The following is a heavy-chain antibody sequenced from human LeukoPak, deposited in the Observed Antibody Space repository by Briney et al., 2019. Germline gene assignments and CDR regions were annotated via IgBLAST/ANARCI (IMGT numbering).Heavy chain of an antibody. CDR1: GFTFSTYD. CDR2: ITASGSRT. D-gene: IGHD3-10*02. CDR3: AELGITMIGGV. Sequence: GGSLRLSCAASGFTFSTYDMNWVRQAPGKGLEWVSAITASGSRTFYADSVKGRFTISRDNAKNSLYLQMNSLRAEDTAVYYCAELGITMIGGVWGKGTTVTISS. J-gene: IGHJ6*04. V-gene: IGHV3-23*01.